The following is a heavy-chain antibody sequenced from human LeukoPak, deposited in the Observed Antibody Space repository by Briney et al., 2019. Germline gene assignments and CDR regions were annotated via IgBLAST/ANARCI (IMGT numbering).Heavy chain of an antibody. J-gene: IGHJ4*02. CDR2: LNEDGSVK. D-gene: IGHD2-2*01. CDR3: ANVPRSTVSY. Sequence: GGSLRLSCAASEFSFSTNWMHWVRQTPGKGLEWVAELNEDGSVKYYVDSVKGRFTTSRDNAKSLLFLQMYNLRTEDTGVYFCANVPRSTVSYWGRGTLVTVSS. V-gene: IGHV3-7*01. CDR1: EFSFSTNW.